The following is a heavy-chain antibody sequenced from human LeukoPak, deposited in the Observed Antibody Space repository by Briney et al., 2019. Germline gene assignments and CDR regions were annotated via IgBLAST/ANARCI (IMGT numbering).Heavy chain of an antibody. CDR2: ISWNSGSI. CDR3: AKAQGVDYNGFGADGMDV. CDR1: GFTFDDYA. J-gene: IGHJ6*02. D-gene: IGHD4-11*01. V-gene: IGHV3-9*01. Sequence: GGSLRLSCAASGFTFDDYAMHWVRQAPGKGLEWVSGISWNSGSIGYADSVKGRFTISRDNAKNSLYLQVNSLRAEDTALYYCAKAQGVDYNGFGADGMDVWGQGTTVTVSS.